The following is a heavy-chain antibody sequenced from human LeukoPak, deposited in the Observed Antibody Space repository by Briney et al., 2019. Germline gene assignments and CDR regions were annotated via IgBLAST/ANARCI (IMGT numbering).Heavy chain of an antibody. CDR3: ARSTLPGRSGRTEFFQH. Sequence: KSGGSLRLSCAASGFTFSNYYMTWIRQPPGKGRQWISFISDSGNTIYYADSVEGRFTISRDNAKNSLYLQMHSLRAEDTAMYYCARSTLPGRSGRTEFFQHWGQGTLVTVSS. CDR2: ISDSGNTI. V-gene: IGHV3-11*01. CDR1: GFTFSNYY. J-gene: IGHJ1*01. D-gene: IGHD6-19*01.